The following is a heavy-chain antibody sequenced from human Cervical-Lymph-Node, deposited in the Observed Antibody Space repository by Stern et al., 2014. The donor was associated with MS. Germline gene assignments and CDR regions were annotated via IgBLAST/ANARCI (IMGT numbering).Heavy chain of an antibody. J-gene: IGHJ5*01. Sequence: VQLVESGGGLVKPGGSLRLSCAASGFTFSDYYMTWIRQAPGKGLEWISYISSTSTIYYADSVKGRFTISRDNAKNSLYLQMNSLRAEDTAVYYCARGSTMNSNWFDSWGQGTLVTVSS. CDR1: GFTFSDYY. D-gene: IGHD2/OR15-2a*01. V-gene: IGHV3-11*01. CDR2: ISSTSTI. CDR3: ARGSTMNSNWFDS.